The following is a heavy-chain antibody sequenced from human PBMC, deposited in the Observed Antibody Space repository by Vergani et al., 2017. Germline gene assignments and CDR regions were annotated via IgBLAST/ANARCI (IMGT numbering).Heavy chain of an antibody. V-gene: IGHV3-23*01. CDR1: GLTLSSYA. J-gene: IGHJ6*02. CDR2: ISDRDTST. D-gene: IGHD6-6*01. Sequence: VQLLESGGGLVQPGGSLRLSCTVSGLTLSSYAMSWVRQAPGKGLEWVSSISDRDTSTYYADSVKGRFTISRDNSKNTLYLQMNSLRAEDTAVYYCAREEYSSSSRSCVDVGGQGTTVTVSS. CDR3: AREEYSSSSRSCVDV.